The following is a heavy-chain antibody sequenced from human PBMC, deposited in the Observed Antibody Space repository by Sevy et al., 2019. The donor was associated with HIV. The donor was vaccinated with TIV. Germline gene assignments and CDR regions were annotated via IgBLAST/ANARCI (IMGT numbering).Heavy chain of an antibody. D-gene: IGHD1-26*01. CDR2: ISSDGNSQ. V-gene: IGHV3-30*04. J-gene: IGHJ4*02. CDR3: ARDLISGSYSQSLDY. CDR1: GFNFGSHA. Sequence: GGSLRLSCAASGFNFGSHAMHWVRQAPGKGLDWVAVISSDGNSQYSADSVKGRFTISRDNPKNTLYLQMDSLRVEDTAVYYCARDLISGSYSQSLDYWGQGTLVTVSS.